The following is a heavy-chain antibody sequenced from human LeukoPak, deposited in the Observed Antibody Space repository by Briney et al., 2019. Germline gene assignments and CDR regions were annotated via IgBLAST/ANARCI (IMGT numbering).Heavy chain of an antibody. CDR1: GFKYDDHA. J-gene: IGHJ4*02. CDR3: AKDRTAYSYGSIDH. CDR2: ITWNSGRI. Sequence: GRSLRLSCAASGFKYDDHAMHWVRQAPGKGLEWVSGITWNSGRIGYADSVKGRFTISRDNAKNSLYLQVNSLREEDTASYYCAKDRTAYSYGSIDHWGQGTLVTVSS. V-gene: IGHV3-9*01. D-gene: IGHD5-18*01.